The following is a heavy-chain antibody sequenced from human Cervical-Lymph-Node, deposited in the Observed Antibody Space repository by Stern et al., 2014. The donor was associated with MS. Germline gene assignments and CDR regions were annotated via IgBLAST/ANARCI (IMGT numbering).Heavy chain of an antibody. J-gene: IGHJ6*02. V-gene: IGHV3-72*01. CDR2: IRKKAASSTT. CDR3: ARKKDGMDV. CDR1: GFTVSDHH. Sequence: VKLVQSGGGLVQPGGSLRLSCAASGFTVSDHHMDWVRQAPGKGLEGVGRIRKKAASSTTEYAASVKGRFTIVRDDSKNSLSLQMNSLKIEDTAVYYCARKKDGMDVWGQGTTVTVSS.